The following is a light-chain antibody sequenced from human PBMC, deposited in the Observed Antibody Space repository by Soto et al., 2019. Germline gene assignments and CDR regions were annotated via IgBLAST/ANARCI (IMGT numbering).Light chain of an antibody. CDR1: QSVSSNY. CDR3: QQRSNWPWT. Sequence: IVLTQSPVTLSLSPCERATLSCSSSQSVSSNYLAWYQQKPGQAPRLLIYDASNRATGIPARFSGSGSGTDFTLTISSLEPEDFAVYYCQQRSNWPWTFGQGTKVDIK. CDR2: DAS. J-gene: IGKJ1*01. V-gene: IGKV3D-20*02.